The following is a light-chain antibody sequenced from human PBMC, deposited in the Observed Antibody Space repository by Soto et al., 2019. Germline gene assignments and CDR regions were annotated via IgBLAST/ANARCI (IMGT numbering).Light chain of an antibody. CDR3: SSYAGSSNVV. V-gene: IGLV2-8*01. Sequence: QSVLTQPPSASGSPGQSVTISCTGTSRDVGGYNYVSWYQHHPGKAPKLMIYDVTWRPSGVPDRFSGSKSGNTASLTVSGLQAEDEADYYCSSYAGSSNVVFGGGTQLTVL. J-gene: IGLJ2*01. CDR2: DVT. CDR1: SRDVGGYNY.